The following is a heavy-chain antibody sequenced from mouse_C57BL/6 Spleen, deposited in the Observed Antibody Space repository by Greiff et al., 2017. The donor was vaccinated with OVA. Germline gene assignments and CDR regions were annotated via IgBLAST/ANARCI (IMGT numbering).Heavy chain of an antibody. V-gene: IGHV1-63*01. D-gene: IGHD2-5*01. CDR2: IYPGGGYT. J-gene: IGHJ1*03. CDR1: GYTFTNYW. Sequence: VQLQQSGAELVRPGTSVKMSCKASGYTFTNYWIGWAKQRPGHGLEWIGDIYPGGGYTNYNEKFKGKATLTADKSSSTAYMQFSSLTSEDSAIYYCARLPYYSNYVGWYFDVWGTGTTVTVSS. CDR3: ARLPYYSNYVGWYFDV.